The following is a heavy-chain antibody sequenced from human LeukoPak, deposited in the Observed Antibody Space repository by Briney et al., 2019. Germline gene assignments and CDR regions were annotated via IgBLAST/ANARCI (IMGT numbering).Heavy chain of an antibody. D-gene: IGHD6-19*01. V-gene: IGHV1-2*02. J-gene: IGHJ4*02. CDR3: ARTLIEVAGTHFFDY. CDR1: GYTFTAYH. Sequence: ASVKVSCKASGYTFTAYHMHWVRQAPGQGLEWMGWINPNSGGTNYEQKFQGRVTMTRDTSISTAYMELSRLRSDDTAVYYCARTLIEVAGTHFFDYWGQGTLVTVSS. CDR2: INPNSGGT.